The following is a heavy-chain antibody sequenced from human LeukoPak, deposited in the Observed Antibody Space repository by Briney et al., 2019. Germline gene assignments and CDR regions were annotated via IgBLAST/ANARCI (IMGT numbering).Heavy chain of an antibody. CDR3: ARGYGSLPYYFDY. Sequence: GGSLRLSCAASGFTVSSNYMSWVRQAPGKGLEWVSVIYSGGSTYYADSVKGRFTISRDNSKNTLYVQMNSLRAEDTAVYYCARGYGSLPYYFDYWGQGTLVSVSS. CDR1: GFTVSSNY. V-gene: IGHV3-53*01. J-gene: IGHJ4*02. CDR2: IYSGGST. D-gene: IGHD6-6*01.